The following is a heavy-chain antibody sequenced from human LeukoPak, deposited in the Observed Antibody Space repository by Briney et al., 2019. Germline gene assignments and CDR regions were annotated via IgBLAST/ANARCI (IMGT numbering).Heavy chain of an antibody. CDR2: IRSKTDGGTT. CDR3: TTGTEQQWLSLDY. V-gene: IGHV3-15*01. CDR1: GFTLKNAW. Sequence: VGSLRLSCVASGFTLKNAWMSWVRQAPGKGLEWVGRIRSKTDGGTTDYAAPVKGRFTISRDDSKNTLYLQMNSLKTEDTAVYYCTTGTEQQWLSLDYWGQGTLLTVSS. D-gene: IGHD6-19*01. J-gene: IGHJ4*02.